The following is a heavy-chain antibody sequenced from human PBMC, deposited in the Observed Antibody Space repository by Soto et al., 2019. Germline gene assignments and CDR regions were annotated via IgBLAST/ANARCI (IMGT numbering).Heavy chain of an antibody. D-gene: IGHD3-3*01. Sequence: QVQLVQSGAEVKKPGSSVKVSCKASGGTFSSYTISWVRQAPGQGLEWMGRIIPILGIANYAQKFQGRVTITADKSTSTAYMELSSLRSEDTAVYYCASADFWSGYYKEIDYWGQGTLVTVSS. CDR2: IIPILGIA. V-gene: IGHV1-69*02. J-gene: IGHJ4*02. CDR1: GGTFSSYT. CDR3: ASADFWSGYYKEIDY.